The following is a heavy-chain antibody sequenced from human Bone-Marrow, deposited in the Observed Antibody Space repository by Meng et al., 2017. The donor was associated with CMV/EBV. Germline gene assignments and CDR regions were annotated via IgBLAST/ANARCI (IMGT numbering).Heavy chain of an antibody. CDR2: ISSSSSYI. V-gene: IGHV3-21*01. J-gene: IGHJ4*02. CDR3: ARDPSGNSFDY. D-gene: IGHD2-15*01. Sequence: GGSLRLSCAASGFTFSSYSMNWVRQAPGKGLEWVSSISSSSSYIYYADSVKGRFTISRDNAKNSLYLQMNSLRAEDTAVYHCARDPSGNSFDYWGQGTLVTVSS. CDR1: GFTFSSYS.